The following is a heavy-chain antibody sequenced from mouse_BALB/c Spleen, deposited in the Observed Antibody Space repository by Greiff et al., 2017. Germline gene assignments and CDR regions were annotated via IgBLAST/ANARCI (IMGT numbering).Heavy chain of an antibody. J-gene: IGHJ4*01. CDR3: ARRGAYYRYDDAMDY. CDR1: GYSFTSYY. V-gene: IGHV1S135*01. Sequence: VQLQQSGPELMKPGASVKISCKASGYSFTSYYMHWVKLSHGKSLEWIGYIDPFNGGTSYNQKFKGKATLTVDKSSSTAYMHLSSLTSEDSAVYYCARRGAYYRYDDAMDYWGQGTSVTVSS. D-gene: IGHD2-14*01. CDR2: IDPFNGGT.